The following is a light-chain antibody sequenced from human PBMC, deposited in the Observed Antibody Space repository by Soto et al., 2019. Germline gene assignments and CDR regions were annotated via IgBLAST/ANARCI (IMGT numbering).Light chain of an antibody. J-gene: IGLJ2*01. CDR2: LNSDGSH. CDR1: SGHSSYA. Sequence: QLVLTQSPSASASLGASVKLTCTLSSGHSSYAIAWHQQQTEKGPRYLMKLNSDGSHSRGAGIPDRFSGSRSGAERYLTISSLQSEDEADYYCQTWASGTVVFGGGTKLTVL. CDR3: QTWASGTVV. V-gene: IGLV4-69*01.